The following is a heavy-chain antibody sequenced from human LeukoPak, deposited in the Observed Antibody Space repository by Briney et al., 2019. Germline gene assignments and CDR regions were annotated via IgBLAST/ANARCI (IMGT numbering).Heavy chain of an antibody. CDR3: ARDVSYYRYGMDV. Sequence: GGSLRLSCAASGFTFSSYAMHWVRQAPGKGLEWVAVISYDGSNKYYADSVKGRFTISRDNPKNTLYLQMNSLRAEDTAVYYCARDVSYYRYGMDVWGQGTTVTVSS. J-gene: IGHJ6*02. CDR2: ISYDGSNK. CDR1: GFTFSSYA. V-gene: IGHV3-30-3*01.